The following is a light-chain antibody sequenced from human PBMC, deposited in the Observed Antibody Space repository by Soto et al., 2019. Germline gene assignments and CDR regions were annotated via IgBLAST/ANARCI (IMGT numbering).Light chain of an antibody. CDR3: HQYNNWPWT. J-gene: IGKJ1*01. V-gene: IGKV3-15*01. Sequence: ETVMTQYPVTLSVSPGDSATLSCRASQRVSSHLAWYQQKPGQAPRLLIYAASTRATGIPVRFSGSGSETEFTLTIRSLQSEDSALYFCHQYNNWPWTFGQGTKVDI. CDR1: QRVSSH. CDR2: AAS.